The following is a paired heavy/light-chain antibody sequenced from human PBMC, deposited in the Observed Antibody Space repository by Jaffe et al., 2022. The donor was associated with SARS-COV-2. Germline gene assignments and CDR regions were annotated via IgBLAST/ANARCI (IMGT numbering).Heavy chain of an antibody. D-gene: IGHD3-3*01. J-gene: IGHJ4*02. CDR1: GFTFGDYG. CDR2: IARKASGGAT. CDR3: AREAWSGLDS. V-gene: IGHV3-49*03. Sequence: EVQLVESGGDLAQPGRSLRLSCVVSGFTFGDYGISWFRQAPERRLEWVGRIARKASGGATQYAASVKGRFSISRDDSKSTAYLQMNSLKTEDTAVYFCAREAWSGLDSWGQGTLVTVSS.
Light chain of an antibody. J-gene: IGLJ3*02. V-gene: IGLV1-51*02. Sequence: QSVLTQPPSVSAAPGQKVTISCSGSTSDIGNNYVSWYQQLPGTAPKFLIYESTKRPSGIPDRFSGSKSGTSATLGITGLQTGDEADYYCGAWDSSLSSWVFGTGTKLTVL. CDR2: EST. CDR3: GAWDSSLSSWV. CDR1: TSDIGNNY.